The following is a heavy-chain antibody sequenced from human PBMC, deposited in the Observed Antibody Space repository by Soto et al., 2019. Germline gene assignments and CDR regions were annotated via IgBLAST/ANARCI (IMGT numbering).Heavy chain of an antibody. CDR3: AKEGYSSGWYHGAFDI. V-gene: IGHV3-30*18. CDR2: ISYDGSNK. J-gene: IGHJ3*02. D-gene: IGHD6-19*01. Sequence: ESGGGVVQPGRSLRLSCAASGFTFSSYGMHWVRQAPGKGLEWVAVISYDGSNKYYADSVKGRFTISRDNSKNTLYLQMNSLRAEDTAVYYCAKEGYSSGWYHGAFDIWGQGTMVTVSS. CDR1: GFTFSSYG.